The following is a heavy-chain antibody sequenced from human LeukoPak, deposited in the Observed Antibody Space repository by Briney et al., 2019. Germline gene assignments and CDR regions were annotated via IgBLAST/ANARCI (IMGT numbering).Heavy chain of an antibody. CDR2: ISSSSSTI. CDR1: GFTFSSYS. Sequence: GGSLRLSCAASGFTFSSYSMNWVRQAPGEGLEWVSYISSSSSTIYYADSVKGRFTISRDNAKNSLYLQMNSLRAEDTAVYYCARARGNFDYWGQGTLVTVSS. J-gene: IGHJ4*02. CDR3: ARARGNFDY. V-gene: IGHV3-48*04.